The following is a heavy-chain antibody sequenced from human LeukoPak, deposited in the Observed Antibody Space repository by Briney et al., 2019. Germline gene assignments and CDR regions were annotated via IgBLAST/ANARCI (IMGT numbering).Heavy chain of an antibody. CDR3: AGGGQLLRYFQH. CDR2: IYHSGST. D-gene: IGHD2-2*01. V-gene: IGHV4-38-2*01. Sequence: SETLSLTCAVSGYSISSGYYWGWIRQPPGKGLEWIGSIYHSGSTYYNPSLKSRVTISVDTSKNQFSLKLSSVTAADTAVYYCAGGGQLLRYFQHWGQGTLVTVSS. J-gene: IGHJ1*01. CDR1: GYSISSGYY.